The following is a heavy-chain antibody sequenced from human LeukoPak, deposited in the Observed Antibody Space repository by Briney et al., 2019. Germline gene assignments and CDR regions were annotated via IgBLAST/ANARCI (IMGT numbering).Heavy chain of an antibody. D-gene: IGHD6-13*01. V-gene: IGHV1-69*05. CDR1: GGTFSSYA. Sequence: SVKVSCKASGGTFSSYAISWVRQAPGQGLEWMGRIIPIFGTANYAQKFQGRATITTDESTSTAYMELSSLRSEDTAVYCCATHKSSSWRNNWFDPWGQGTLVTVSS. J-gene: IGHJ5*02. CDR2: IIPIFGTA. CDR3: ATHKSSSWRNNWFDP.